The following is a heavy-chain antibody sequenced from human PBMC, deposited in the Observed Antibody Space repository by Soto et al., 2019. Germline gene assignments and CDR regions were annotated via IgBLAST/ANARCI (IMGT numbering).Heavy chain of an antibody. Sequence: QVQLVQSGAEVKKPGASVKVSCKASGYTFTSYDINWVRQATGQGLEWMGWMNPNSGNTGYAQKFQGRVTMTRNTSISTAYRDLSSLRSEDMAVYYCARGVSLNGLGSYYYYYGMDVWGQGSTVTVSS. CDR2: MNPNSGNT. CDR3: ARGVSLNGLGSYYYYYGMDV. D-gene: IGHD7-27*01. J-gene: IGHJ6*02. CDR1: GYTFTSYD. V-gene: IGHV1-8*01.